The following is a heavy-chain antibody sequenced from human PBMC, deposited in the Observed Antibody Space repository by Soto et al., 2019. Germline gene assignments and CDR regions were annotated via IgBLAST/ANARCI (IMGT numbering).Heavy chain of an antibody. V-gene: IGHV4-59*01. Sequence: SETLSLTCIVTGGSISGYYWSWIRQPPGKGLEWIGYIYYSGTSGTSNYNPSLKSRVTISVDTSKNQFSLKVSSVTAADTALYYCARSGSYGGFFALWGQGNLVTVSS. CDR3: ARSGSYGGFFAL. CDR1: GGSISGYY. CDR2: IYYSGTSGTS. D-gene: IGHD1-26*01. J-gene: IGHJ4*02.